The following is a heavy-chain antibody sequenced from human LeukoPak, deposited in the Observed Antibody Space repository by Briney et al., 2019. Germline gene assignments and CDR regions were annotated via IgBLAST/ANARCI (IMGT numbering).Heavy chain of an antibody. J-gene: IGHJ5*02. CDR3: VRSIVGATSWFDP. Sequence: GGSLRLSCAASGFTFDDYGMSWVRQAPGKGLEWVSGINWNGGSTGCADSVKGRFTISRDNAKNSLYLQMNSLRAEDTALYHCVRSIVGATSWFDPWGQGTLVTVSS. CDR2: INWNGGST. CDR1: GFTFDDYG. D-gene: IGHD1-26*01. V-gene: IGHV3-20*01.